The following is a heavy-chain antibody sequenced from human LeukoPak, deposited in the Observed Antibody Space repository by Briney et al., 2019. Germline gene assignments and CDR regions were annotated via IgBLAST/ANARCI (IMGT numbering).Heavy chain of an antibody. CDR3: AREGYGDYADDY. CDR2: ISAYNGNT. J-gene: IGHJ4*02. D-gene: IGHD4-17*01. Sequence: ASVTVSCKPSGYTFTSYGISWVRQAPGQGLEWMGWISAYNGNTNYAQKLQGRVTMTTDTSTSTAYMELRSLRSDDTAVYYCAREGYGDYADDYWGQGTLVTVSS. V-gene: IGHV1-18*01. CDR1: GYTFTSYG.